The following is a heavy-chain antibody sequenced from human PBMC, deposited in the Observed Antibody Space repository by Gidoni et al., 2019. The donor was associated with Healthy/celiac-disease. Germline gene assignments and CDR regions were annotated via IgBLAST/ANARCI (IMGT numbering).Heavy chain of an antibody. J-gene: IGHJ5*02. D-gene: IGHD3-3*01. V-gene: IGHV1-2*02. CDR1: GYTFTGYY. CDR2: INPNSGGT. Sequence: QVQLVQSGAEVKKPGASVKVSCKASGYTFTGYYMHWVRQAPGQGLEWMGWINPNSGGTNYAQKFQGRVTMTRDTSISTAYMELSRLRSDDTAVYYCARDPVDEITIFGVVIPRGFDPWGQGTLVTVSS. CDR3: ARDPVDEITIFGVVIPRGFDP.